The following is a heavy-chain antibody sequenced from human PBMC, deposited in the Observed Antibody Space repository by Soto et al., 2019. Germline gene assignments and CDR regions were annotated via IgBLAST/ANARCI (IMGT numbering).Heavy chain of an antibody. Sequence: PSETLSLTCTVSGASISSYYWSWIRQPPGKGLEWIGYIYYSGSTNYNPSLKSRVTISVDTSKNQFSLKLSSVTAADTAVYYCARPMITFGGVIRPLRYWGQGTLDPVSS. V-gene: IGHV4-59*08. J-gene: IGHJ4*02. CDR2: IYYSGST. CDR3: ARPMITFGGVIRPLRY. D-gene: IGHD3-16*02. CDR1: GASISSYY.